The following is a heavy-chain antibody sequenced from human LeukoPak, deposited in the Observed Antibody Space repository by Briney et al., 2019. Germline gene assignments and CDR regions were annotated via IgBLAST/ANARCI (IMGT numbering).Heavy chain of an antibody. CDR1: GFTFSSYS. D-gene: IGHD3-22*01. J-gene: IGHJ4*02. CDR3: TRGDYYDSSGYHFLFDY. CDR2: ISSSSSYI. Sequence: GGSLRLSCGASGFTFSSYSMNWVRQAPGKGLEWVSSISSSSSYIYYADSVKGRFTISRDNAKNSLYLQMNSLKTEDTAVYYCTRGDYYDSSGYHFLFDYWGQGTLVAVSS. V-gene: IGHV3-21*03.